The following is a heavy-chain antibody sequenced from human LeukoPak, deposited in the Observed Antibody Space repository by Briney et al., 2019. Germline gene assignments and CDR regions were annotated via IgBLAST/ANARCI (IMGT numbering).Heavy chain of an antibody. CDR3: AKATHYYDSSNWFDP. J-gene: IGHJ5*02. V-gene: IGHV3-48*03. D-gene: IGHD3-22*01. CDR1: GFTFSSYE. CDR2: ISSSGSTI. Sequence: PGGSLRLSCAASGFTFSSYEMNWVRQAPGKGLEWVSYISSSGSTIYYADSVKGRFTISRDNAKNSLYLQMNSLGAEDTAVYYCAKATHYYDSSNWFDPWGQGTLVTVSS.